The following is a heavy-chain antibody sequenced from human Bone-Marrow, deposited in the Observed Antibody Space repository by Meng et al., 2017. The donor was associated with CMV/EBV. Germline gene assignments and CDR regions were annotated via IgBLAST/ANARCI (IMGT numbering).Heavy chain of an antibody. D-gene: IGHD2-2*01. CDR1: GYTFTGYY. J-gene: IGHJ6*02. CDR2: INPNSGGT. V-gene: IGHV1-2*02. Sequence: ASVKVSCKASGYTFTGYYMHWVRQAPGQGLEWMGWINPNSGGTNYAQKFQGRVTMTRDTSISTAYMELRSLRSDDTAVYYCAREGCSSTSCRQHPPQYYYYYYGMDVWGQGTTVTVSS. CDR3: AREGCSSTSCRQHPPQYYYYYYGMDV.